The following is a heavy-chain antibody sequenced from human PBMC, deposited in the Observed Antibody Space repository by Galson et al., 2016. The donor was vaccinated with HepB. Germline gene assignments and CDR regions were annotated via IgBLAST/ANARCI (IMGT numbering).Heavy chain of an antibody. V-gene: IGHV3-23*01. CDR3: ARRPGSISIFGIFKYGMDV. CDR1: GFTFSTYA. Sequence: SLRLSCASSGFTFSTYAMSWVRQAQGKGLEWASGISPSGGNTNYADSVKGRFTISRDNSKNTLYLQMNSLRAEDTAVYYCARRPGSISIFGIFKYGMDVWGQGTTVTVSS. D-gene: IGHD3-3*01. J-gene: IGHJ6*02. CDR2: ISPSGGNT.